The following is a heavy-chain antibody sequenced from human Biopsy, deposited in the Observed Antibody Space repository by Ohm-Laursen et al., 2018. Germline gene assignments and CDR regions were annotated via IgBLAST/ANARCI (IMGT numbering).Heavy chain of an antibody. J-gene: IGHJ6*02. Sequence: GASVKVSCKASGGMFNSYTINWVRQAPGQGLEWMGIINPTGGTTSYAEKFQGRVTLTRDTSTGTVYLELNSLIYEDTALYYCARDETGSSVFGPYYYGMDVWGQGTTVTVSS. D-gene: IGHD3-9*01. CDR2: INPTGGTT. CDR1: GGMFNSYT. V-gene: IGHV1-46*02. CDR3: ARDETGSSVFGPYYYGMDV.